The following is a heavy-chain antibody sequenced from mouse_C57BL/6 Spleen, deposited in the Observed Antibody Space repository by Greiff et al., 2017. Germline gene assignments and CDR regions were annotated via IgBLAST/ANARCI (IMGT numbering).Heavy chain of an antibody. V-gene: IGHV1-55*01. CDR3: ARDSNYVGAMDY. J-gene: IGHJ4*01. CDR1: GYTFTSYW. Sequence: VQLQQPGAELVKPGASVKMSCKASGYTFTSYWITWVKQRPGQGLEWIGDIYPGSGSINYNEKFKSKATLTVDTSSSTAYMQLSSLTSDDSAVYYCARDSNYVGAMDYWGQGTSVTVSS. CDR2: IYPGSGSI. D-gene: IGHD2-5*01.